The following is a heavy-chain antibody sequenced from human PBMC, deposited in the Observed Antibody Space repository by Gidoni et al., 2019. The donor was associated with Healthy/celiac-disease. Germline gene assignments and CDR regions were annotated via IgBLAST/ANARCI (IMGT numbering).Heavy chain of an antibody. CDR2: ISSSSSYI. J-gene: IGHJ5*02. CDR3: ARAAAQAGFDP. Sequence: EVQLVESGGGMVKTGGSLRLSCADSGFTFSSYSMNWDSQAPGTGLEWVSSISSSSSYIYYADSVKGRFTISRDNAKNSLYLQMNSLRAEDTAVYYCARAAAQAGFDPWGQGTLVTVSS. V-gene: IGHV3-21*01. CDR1: GFTFSSYS. D-gene: IGHD6-13*01.